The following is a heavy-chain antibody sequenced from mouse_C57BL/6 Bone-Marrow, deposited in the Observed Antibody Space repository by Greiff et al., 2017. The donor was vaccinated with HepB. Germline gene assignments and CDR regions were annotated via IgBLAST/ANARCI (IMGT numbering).Heavy chain of an antibody. CDR1: GYTFTSYW. D-gene: IGHD2-4*01. CDR2: IDPSDSYT. J-gene: IGHJ4*01. V-gene: IGHV1-50*01. CDR3: ARRGEGLRREYYYAMDY. Sequence: VQLQQPGAELVKPGASVKLSCKASGYTFTSYWMQWVKQRPGQGLEWIGEIDPSDSYTNYNQKFKGKATLTVDTSSSTAYMQLSSLTSEDSAVYYCARRGEGLRREYYYAMDYWGQGTSVTVSS.